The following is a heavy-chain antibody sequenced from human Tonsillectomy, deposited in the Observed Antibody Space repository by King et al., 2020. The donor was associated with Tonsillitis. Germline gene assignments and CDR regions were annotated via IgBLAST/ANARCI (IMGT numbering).Heavy chain of an antibody. Sequence: VQLQESGPGLVKPSETLSLTCTVSGGSISSYYWNWIRQPPGKELEWIGNIYYSGSTNYNPSLKSRVTISVDTSQTQFSLKLTSVTAADTAVYYCARGGRDSGSPGRVDYWGQGTLVTVSS. CDR1: GGSISSYY. CDR3: ARGGRDSGSPGRVDY. D-gene: IGHD1-26*01. CDR2: IYYSGST. V-gene: IGHV4-59*01. J-gene: IGHJ4*02.